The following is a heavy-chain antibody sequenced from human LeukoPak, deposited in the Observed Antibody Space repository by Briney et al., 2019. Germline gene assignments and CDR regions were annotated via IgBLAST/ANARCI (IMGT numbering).Heavy chain of an antibody. Sequence: SETLSLTCAVYGGSFSGYYWSWIRQPPGKGLEWSGEINHSGSTNYNPSLKSRVTISVDTSKNQFSLKLSSVNAADTAVYYCARADYYDSSAYYADYWGQGTLVTVSS. CDR1: GGSFSGYY. CDR3: ARADYYDSSAYYADY. D-gene: IGHD3-22*01. J-gene: IGHJ4*02. V-gene: IGHV4-34*01. CDR2: INHSGST.